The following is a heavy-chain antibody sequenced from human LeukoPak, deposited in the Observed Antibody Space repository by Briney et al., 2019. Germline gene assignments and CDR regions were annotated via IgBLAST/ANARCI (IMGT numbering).Heavy chain of an antibody. CDR3: ARDPHMPQSDYVWGSYRYIGGYFDY. V-gene: IGHV4-34*01. D-gene: IGHD3-16*02. CDR1: GGSFSSYY. J-gene: IGHJ4*02. Sequence: SETLSLTCAVYGGSFSSYYWSWIRQPPGKGLEWIGSIYYSGSTYYNPALKSRVTISVDTSKNQFSLKLSSVTAADTAVYYCARDPHMPQSDYVWGSYRYIGGYFDYWGQGTLVTVSS. CDR2: IYYSGST.